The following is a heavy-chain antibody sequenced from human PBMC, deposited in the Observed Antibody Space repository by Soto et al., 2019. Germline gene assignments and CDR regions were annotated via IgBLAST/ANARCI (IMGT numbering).Heavy chain of an antibody. CDR2: IYKSATT. CDR3: ARGRYCLTGRCFPNWFDS. J-gene: IGHJ5*01. CDR1: GDSISNLDYF. Sequence: SETLSLTCSVSGDSISNLDYFWAWIRQPPGQALEYIGYIYKSATTYYNPSFESRVAISVGTSKSQFSLNVTSVTAADTAVYFCARGRYCLTGRCFPNWFDSWGQGALVTVSS. V-gene: IGHV4-30-4*01. D-gene: IGHD7-27*01.